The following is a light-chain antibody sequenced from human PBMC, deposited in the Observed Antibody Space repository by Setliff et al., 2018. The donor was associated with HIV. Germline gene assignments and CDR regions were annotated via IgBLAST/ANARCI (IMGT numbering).Light chain of an antibody. J-gene: IGLJ1*01. V-gene: IGLV2-23*02. Sequence: QSALTQPASVSGSPGQSITISCTGNANDIGNFDLVSWYQQFPGKAPKLIISEVTKRPSGISARFSGSKSGNTASLTISGLQAEDEADYYCCSYAGSTTFDVFGTGTKVTVL. CDR1: ANDIGNFDL. CDR3: CSYAGSTTFDV. CDR2: EVT.